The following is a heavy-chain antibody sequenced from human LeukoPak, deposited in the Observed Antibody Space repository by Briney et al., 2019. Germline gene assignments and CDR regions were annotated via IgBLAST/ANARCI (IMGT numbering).Heavy chain of an antibody. Sequence: SETLSLTCTVSGGSISSYYWSWIRQPPGKGLEWIGYIYTSGSTNYNPSLKSRVTISVDTSKNQFSLKLSSVTAADTAVYYCAGPARNSSGYYYADWGQGTLVTVSS. CDR1: GGSISSYY. D-gene: IGHD3-22*01. CDR2: IYTSGST. V-gene: IGHV4-4*09. J-gene: IGHJ4*02. CDR3: AGPARNSSGYYYAD.